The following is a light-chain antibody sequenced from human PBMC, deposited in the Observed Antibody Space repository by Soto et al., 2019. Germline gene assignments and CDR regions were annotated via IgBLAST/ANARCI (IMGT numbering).Light chain of an antibody. V-gene: IGKV3-15*01. CDR1: QSVSSN. CDR2: GAS. Sequence: EIVMTQSPANLSVSPGERATLSCRASQSVSSNLAWYQQKPGRGPRLLIYGASTRATSIPARFIGSGSGTEFTLTINSLQSEDFAVYYCQQYNKWPPYTFGQGTKLEIK. CDR3: QQYNKWPPYT. J-gene: IGKJ2*01.